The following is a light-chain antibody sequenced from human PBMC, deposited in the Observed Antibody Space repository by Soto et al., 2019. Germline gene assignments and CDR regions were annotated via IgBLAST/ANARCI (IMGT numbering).Light chain of an antibody. CDR3: SSFTTTYFYV. Sequence: QSVLTQPASVSGSPGQSITISCTGSGGDIGAYNYVSWYQQHPGKAPKLIVYGVTHRPSGVSSRFSASKSAYTASLTISALQAEDEADYYCSSFTTTYFYVFGPGTKLTVL. CDR1: GGDIGAYNY. J-gene: IGLJ1*01. CDR2: GVT. V-gene: IGLV2-14*01.